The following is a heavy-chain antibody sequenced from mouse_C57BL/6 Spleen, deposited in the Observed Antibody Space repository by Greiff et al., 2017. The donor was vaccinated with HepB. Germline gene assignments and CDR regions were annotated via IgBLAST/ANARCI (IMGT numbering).Heavy chain of an antibody. D-gene: IGHD1-1*01. V-gene: IGHV1-55*01. CDR3: ARLITTVGYYYAMDY. Sequence: QVQLQQSGAELVKPGASVKMSCKASGYTFTSYWITWVKQRPGQGLEWIGDIYPGSGSTNYNEKFKSKATLTVDTSSSTAYMQLSSLTSEDSAVYYCARLITTVGYYYAMDYWGQGTSVTVSS. CDR2: IYPGSGST. CDR1: GYTFTSYW. J-gene: IGHJ4*01.